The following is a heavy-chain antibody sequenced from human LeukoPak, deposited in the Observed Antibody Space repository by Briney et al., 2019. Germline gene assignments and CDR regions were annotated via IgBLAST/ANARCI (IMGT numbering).Heavy chain of an antibody. Sequence: GGSLRLSCAASGFTFSSYAMHWVRQAPGKGLEWVAVISYDGSNKYYADSVKGRFTISRDSSKNTLYLQMNSLRAEDTAVYYCARNGQQLVPDNWFDPWGLGTLVTVSS. V-gene: IGHV3-30-3*01. CDR2: ISYDGSNK. J-gene: IGHJ5*02. CDR3: ARNGQQLVPDNWFDP. CDR1: GFTFSSYA. D-gene: IGHD6-13*01.